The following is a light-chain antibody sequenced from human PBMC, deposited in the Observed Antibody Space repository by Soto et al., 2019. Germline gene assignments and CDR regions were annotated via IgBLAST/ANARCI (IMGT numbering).Light chain of an antibody. CDR3: SSYAGSNNVV. J-gene: IGLJ2*01. V-gene: IGLV2-8*01. CDR2: EVT. Sequence: QSALTQPPSASGSPGQSVTISCTGTSSDVGGYNYVSWYQQHPGKAPKLMIYEVTTRPSGVPARFSGSKSGNTASLTVSGLQAEDEADYYCSSYAGSNNVVFGGGTKRTFL. CDR1: SSDVGGYNY.